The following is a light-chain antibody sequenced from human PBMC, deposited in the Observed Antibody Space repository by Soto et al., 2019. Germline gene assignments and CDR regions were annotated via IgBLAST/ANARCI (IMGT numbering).Light chain of an antibody. J-gene: IGLJ2*01. CDR2: KNN. CDR3: AAWDDSLSGPRVV. Sequence: QSVLTQPPSASGTPGQRVTISCSGSSSNIGSNYVYWYQQLPGTAPKLPIYKNNQRPSGVPDRFSGSKSGTSASLAISGLRSEDEADYYCAAWDDSLSGPRVVFGGGTKLTVL. CDR1: SSNIGSNY. V-gene: IGLV1-47*01.